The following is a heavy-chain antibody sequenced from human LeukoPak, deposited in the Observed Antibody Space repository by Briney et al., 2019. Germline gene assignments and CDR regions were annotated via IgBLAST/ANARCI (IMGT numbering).Heavy chain of an antibody. D-gene: IGHD2-15*01. CDR3: VKDGRRSPPC. Sequence: PVGPLRLSCAASGFTFSNYVMSWVRQAPGKGPEWVSGINGGGGSTFYAESVKGRFTISRDNSKNTMYLQMNSLRAEDTAVYYCVKDGRRSPPCWGQGTLVTVSS. CDR1: GFTFSNYV. CDR2: INGGGGST. V-gene: IGHV3-23*01. J-gene: IGHJ4*02.